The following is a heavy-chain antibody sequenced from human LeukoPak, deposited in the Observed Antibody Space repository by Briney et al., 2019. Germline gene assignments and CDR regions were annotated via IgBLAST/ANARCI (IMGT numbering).Heavy chain of an antibody. CDR1: GGSFSGYY. Sequence: SETLSLTCAVYGGSFSGYYWSGIRQPPGKGLEWIGEINHSGSTNYNPSLKSRVTISVDTSKNQFSLKLSSVTAADTAVYYCARVSQWLVRYWGQGTLVTVSS. V-gene: IGHV4-34*01. CDR2: INHSGST. CDR3: ARVSQWLVRY. J-gene: IGHJ4*02. D-gene: IGHD6-19*01.